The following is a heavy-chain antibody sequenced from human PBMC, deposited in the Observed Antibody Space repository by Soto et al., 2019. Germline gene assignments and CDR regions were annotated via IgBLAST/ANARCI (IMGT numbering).Heavy chain of an antibody. V-gene: IGHV4-30-4*08. CDR1: GGPFSDYH. J-gene: IGHJ6*02. CDR2: VHYSGSV. D-gene: IGHD2-21*02. Sequence: SETLSLTCAVYGGPFSDYHWTWLRQPPGKGLEWIGYVHYSGSVLYNPSLQSRVSISVDTSKNQFSLKLSSVTAADTAVYFCAREDDGGDRDYYGLDVWGQGTTVTVSS. CDR3: AREDDGGDRDYYGLDV.